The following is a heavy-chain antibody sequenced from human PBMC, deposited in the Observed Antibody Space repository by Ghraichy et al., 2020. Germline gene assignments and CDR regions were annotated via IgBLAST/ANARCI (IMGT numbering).Heavy chain of an antibody. Sequence: ETLSLTCAASGFTFSSYLMHWVRQVPGKGLVWISRISSDGSNTLYADSVKGRFTMSRDNAKNTLYLQMNSLRAEDTAVYYCARDGPPKWGVDYWGQGTLGTGSA. CDR3: ARDGPPKWGVDY. J-gene: IGHJ4*02. D-gene: IGHD7-27*01. V-gene: IGHV3-74*01. CDR1: GFTFSSYL. CDR2: ISSDGSNT.